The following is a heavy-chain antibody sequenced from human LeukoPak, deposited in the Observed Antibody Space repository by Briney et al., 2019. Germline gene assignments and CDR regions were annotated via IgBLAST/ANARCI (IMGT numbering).Heavy chain of an antibody. Sequence: PSETLSLTCAVYGGSFSGYYWSWIRQPPGKGLEWIGEINHSGSTNYNPSLKSRVTISVDTSKNQFSLKLSSVTAADTAVYYCARGLKSPSRRITMVRGVNGGAFDIWGQGTMVTVSS. J-gene: IGHJ3*02. CDR3: ARGLKSPSRRITMVRGVNGGAFDI. CDR2: INHSGST. V-gene: IGHV4-34*01. D-gene: IGHD3-10*01. CDR1: GGSFSGYY.